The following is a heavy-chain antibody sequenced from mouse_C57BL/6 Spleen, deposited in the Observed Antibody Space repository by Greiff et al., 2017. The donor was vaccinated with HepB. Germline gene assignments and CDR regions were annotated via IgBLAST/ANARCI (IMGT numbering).Heavy chain of an antibody. J-gene: IGHJ1*03. V-gene: IGHV14-3*01. CDR3: AREGVTVVDWYFDV. Sequence: EVQLQQSGAGLVRPGASLKFSCTASGFNFRNSDMPWVNQRPEQGLEWIGNIGRANGNTNYAAKVQGQCTITADNASNTVYLQISRLTSEDTAIYYCAREGVTVVDWYFDVWGTGTTVTVSS. D-gene: IGHD1-1*02. CDR2: IGRANGNT. CDR1: GFNFRNSD.